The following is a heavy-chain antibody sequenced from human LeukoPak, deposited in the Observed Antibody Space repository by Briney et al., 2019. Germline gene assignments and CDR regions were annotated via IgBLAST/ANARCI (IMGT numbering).Heavy chain of an antibody. J-gene: IGHJ4*02. D-gene: IGHD1-26*01. Sequence: ASVKVSCKASGYTFTSYDINWVRQATGQGLEWMGWMSPNSGNTGYAQKFQGRVTMTRNTSIRTAYTELSSLRSEDTAVYYCARAQLSGSYYVGLFWGPGTLVTVSS. V-gene: IGHV1-8*01. CDR3: ARAQLSGSYYVGLF. CDR2: MSPNSGNT. CDR1: GYTFTSYD.